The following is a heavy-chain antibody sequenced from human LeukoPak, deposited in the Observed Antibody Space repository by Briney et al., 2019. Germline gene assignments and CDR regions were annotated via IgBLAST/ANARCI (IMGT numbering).Heavy chain of an antibody. V-gene: IGHV4-30-4*07. Sequence: SQTLSLTCAVSGGSISSGGYSWSWIRQPPGKGLEWIGYIYYSGSTNYNPSLKSRVTISVDTSKNQFSLKLSSVTAADTAVYYCARSDYYHYYMDVWGKGTTVTISS. J-gene: IGHJ6*03. CDR3: ARSDYYHYYMDV. CDR1: GGSISSGGYS. CDR2: IYYSGST.